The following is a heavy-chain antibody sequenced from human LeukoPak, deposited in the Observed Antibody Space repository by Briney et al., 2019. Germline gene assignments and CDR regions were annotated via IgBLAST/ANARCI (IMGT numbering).Heavy chain of an antibody. V-gene: IGHV3-30*04. CDR1: GFTFRSYA. J-gene: IGHJ4*02. Sequence: PGRSLRLSCAASGFTFRSYAMHWVRQAPGKGLEWVAVISYDGSNKYYADSVKGRFTISRDNSKNTLYLQMHSLRAEDTAVYYCARVFYSSGWYGNFDYWGQGTLVTVSS. D-gene: IGHD6-19*01. CDR2: ISYDGSNK. CDR3: ARVFYSSGWYGNFDY.